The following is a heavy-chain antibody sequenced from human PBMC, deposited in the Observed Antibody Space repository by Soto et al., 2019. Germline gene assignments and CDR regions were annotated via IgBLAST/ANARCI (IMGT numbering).Heavy chain of an antibody. CDR2: ISYDGSNK. V-gene: IGHV3-30-3*01. CDR1: GFTFSSYA. D-gene: IGHD3-3*01. CDR3: ARDKRDLRFLEWSYYFDY. Sequence: QVQLVESGGGVVQPGRSLRLSCAASGFTFSSYAMHWVRQAPGKGLEWVAVISYDGSNKYYADSVKGRFTISRYNSKNTLYLQLNSLRAEDTAVYYCARDKRDLRFLEWSYYFDYWGQGTLVTVSS. J-gene: IGHJ4*02.